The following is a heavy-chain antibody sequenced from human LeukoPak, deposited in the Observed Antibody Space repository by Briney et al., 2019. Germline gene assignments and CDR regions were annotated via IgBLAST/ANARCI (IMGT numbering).Heavy chain of an antibody. D-gene: IGHD1-26*01. J-gene: IGHJ4*02. Sequence: GGSLRLSCAASGFTFSSYSMNWVRQAPGKGLEWVSSISSSSSYIYYADSVKGRFTISRDNAKNSLYLQMNSLRAEDTAVYYCAGEDSGSYLSLDYWGQGTLVTVSS. CDR2: ISSSSSYI. CDR1: GFTFSSYS. CDR3: AGEDSGSYLSLDY. V-gene: IGHV3-21*01.